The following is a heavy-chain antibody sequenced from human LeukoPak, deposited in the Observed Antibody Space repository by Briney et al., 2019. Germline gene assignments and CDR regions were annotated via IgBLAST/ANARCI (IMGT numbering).Heavy chain of an antibody. CDR2: INTDGSST. CDR3: AREGPLLPFDY. Sequence: GGSLRLSCAASGFTFSSYWMHWVRQAPGKGLVWVSRINTDGSSTSYADSVKGRFTISRDNAKNTLYLQMNSLRAEDTAVYYCAREGPLLPFDYWGQGTLVTVSS. D-gene: IGHD5-18*01. J-gene: IGHJ4*02. CDR1: GFTFSSYW. V-gene: IGHV3-74*01.